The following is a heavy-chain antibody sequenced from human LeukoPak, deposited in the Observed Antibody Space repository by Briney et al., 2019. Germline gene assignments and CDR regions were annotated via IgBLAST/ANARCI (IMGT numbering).Heavy chain of an antibody. CDR3: ATIGYSGYDSTLRPHQNRQPFDY. CDR1: GYNFASYG. CDR2: INVYNGKT. V-gene: IGHV1-18*01. J-gene: IGHJ4*02. D-gene: IGHD5-12*01. Sequence: ASVKVSCKASGYNFASYGISWVRQAPGQGLEWMGWINVYNGKTDYPQSLQGRVTMTTDTSTNTAYMELRSLRSDDTAVYYCATIGYSGYDSTLRPHQNRQPFDYWGQGTLVTVSS.